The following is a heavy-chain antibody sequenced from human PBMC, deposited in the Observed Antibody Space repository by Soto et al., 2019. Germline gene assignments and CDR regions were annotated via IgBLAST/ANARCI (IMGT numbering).Heavy chain of an antibody. D-gene: IGHD6-13*01. Sequence: QVQLVESGGGVVQPGRSLRLSCAASGFPFSSYAMHWVRQAPGKGLEWVAVISYDGSNKYYPDSVKGRFTLSRDNSKNTLYLQMNSLRAEDTAVYYCATSYSRQLGYYYGMDVWGQGTTVTVSS. CDR1: GFPFSSYA. J-gene: IGHJ6*02. V-gene: IGHV3-30-3*01. CDR2: ISYDGSNK. CDR3: ATSYSRQLGYYYGMDV.